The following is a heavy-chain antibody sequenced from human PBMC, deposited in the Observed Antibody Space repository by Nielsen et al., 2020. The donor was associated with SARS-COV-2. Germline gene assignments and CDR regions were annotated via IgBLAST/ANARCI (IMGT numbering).Heavy chain of an antibody. CDR2: ISYDGSNK. Sequence: GESLKISCAASGFTFSSYGMHWVRQAPGKGLEWVAVISYDGSNKFYADSVKGRFTISRDNSKNTSFLQMSSLRPEDAAVYYCARDWSRAFDVWGQGTMVTVSS. CDR1: GFTFSSYG. V-gene: IGHV3-30*03. CDR3: ARDWSRAFDV. J-gene: IGHJ3*01.